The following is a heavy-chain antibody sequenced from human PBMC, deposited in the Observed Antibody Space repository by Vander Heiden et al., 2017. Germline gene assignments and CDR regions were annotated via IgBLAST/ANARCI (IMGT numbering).Heavy chain of an antibody. V-gene: IGHV1-2*06. CDR3: AAALQPAYADGWHFLDF. CDR2: IDPENGDT. D-gene: IGHD2-2*01. Sequence: QVQLVQSGAEVKKPGASVKVSGKTSGYEFGNYYIHWVRQAPGQCLEWMGRIDPENGDTDHAHKFKGRLTMTRDTSVTTAYMELRWLTSADTAIFYCAAALQPAYADGWHFLDFWGRGTLVIVSS. CDR1: GYEFGNYY. J-gene: IGHJ4*02.